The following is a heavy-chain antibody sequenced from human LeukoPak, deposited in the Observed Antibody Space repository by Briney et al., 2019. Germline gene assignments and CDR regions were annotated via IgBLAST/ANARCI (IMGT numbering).Heavy chain of an antibody. Sequence: GGSLRLSCAASGFTFSSYSMNWVRQAPGKGLEWVSSISSSSSYIYYADSVKGRLTISRDNAKNSLYLQMNSLRAEDTAVYYCARDAPYCGGDCYAFDYWGQGTLVTVSS. CDR1: GFTFSSYS. J-gene: IGHJ4*02. CDR3: ARDAPYCGGDCYAFDY. D-gene: IGHD2-21*01. V-gene: IGHV3-21*01. CDR2: ISSSSSYI.